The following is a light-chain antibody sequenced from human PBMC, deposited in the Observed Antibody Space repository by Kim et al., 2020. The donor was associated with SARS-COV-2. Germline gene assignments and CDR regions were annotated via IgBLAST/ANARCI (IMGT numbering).Light chain of an antibody. J-gene: IGKJ5*01. CDR2: NAS. Sequence: YPGERATLSCRASETVTANQLAWYRQKPGQPPRLLISNASNRASGIPDRFSGSGSGTDFTLTISRLEPEDFAVYYCQQYGSSSITFGQGTRLEIK. V-gene: IGKV3-20*01. CDR1: ETVTANQ. CDR3: QQYGSSSIT.